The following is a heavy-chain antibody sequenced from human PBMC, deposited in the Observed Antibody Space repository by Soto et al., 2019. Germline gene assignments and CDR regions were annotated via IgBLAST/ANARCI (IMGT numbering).Heavy chain of an antibody. V-gene: IGHV3-9*01. CDR2: ISWYSGSI. D-gene: IGHD4-17*01. Sequence: PGGSLRLSCAASGFTFDDYAMHWVRQAPGKGLEWVSVISWYSGSIGYADPVKGRFTISRDNAKTSLYLQMNSLRAEDTALYYCARALGTVTPSLLWYFDLWGRGTLVTVSS. CDR3: ARALGTVTPSLLWYFDL. J-gene: IGHJ2*01. CDR1: GFTFDDYA.